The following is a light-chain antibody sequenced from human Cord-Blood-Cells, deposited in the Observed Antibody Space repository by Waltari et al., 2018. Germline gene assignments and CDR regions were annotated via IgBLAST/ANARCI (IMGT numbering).Light chain of an antibody. CDR1: QSVSSY. J-gene: IGKJ4*01. CDR2: DAS. CDR3: QQRSNWPL. V-gene: IGKV3-11*01. Sequence: EIVLTQSPATLSLSPGARATLSCRASQSVSSYLAWYQQKPGQAPRLLIYDASNRATGIPARFSGSGSGTDFTLTISSLEPEDFVVYYCQQRSNWPLFGGGTKVEIK.